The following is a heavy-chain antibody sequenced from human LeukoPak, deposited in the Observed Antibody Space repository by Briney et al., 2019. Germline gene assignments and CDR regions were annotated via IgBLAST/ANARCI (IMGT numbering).Heavy chain of an antibody. CDR1: GFTVSSNY. V-gene: IGHV3-66*04. CDR2: IYSDGST. CDR3: ARRYYDILTGYQNFDY. D-gene: IGHD3-9*01. J-gene: IGHJ4*02. Sequence: GGSLRLSCAASGFTVSSNYMSWVRQAPGKGLEWVSIIYSDGSTYYADSVKGRFTISRDNSKNTLYLQMNSLRAEDTAVYYCARRYYDILTGYQNFDYWGQGTLVTVSS.